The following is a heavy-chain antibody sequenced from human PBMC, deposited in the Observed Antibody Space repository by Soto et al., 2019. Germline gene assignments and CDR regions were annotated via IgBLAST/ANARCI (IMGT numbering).Heavy chain of an antibody. J-gene: IGHJ5*02. CDR2: ISYDGSKK. CDR1: GFTFSHYA. CDR3: ARDVAGKNYFDP. Sequence: GVSLRLSCAASGFTFSHYAMHWVRQAPGKGLEWVAIISYDGSKKYYGDSVKGRFTISRDNSKNTLYLQMNSLRVEDTAVYYCARDVAGKNYFDPWGPGTLVTVSS. D-gene: IGHD1-7*01. V-gene: IGHV3-30-3*01.